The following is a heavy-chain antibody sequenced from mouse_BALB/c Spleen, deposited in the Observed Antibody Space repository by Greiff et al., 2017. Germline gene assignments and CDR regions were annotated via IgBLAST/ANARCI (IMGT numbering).Heavy chain of an antibody. V-gene: IGHV5-17*02. D-gene: IGHD4-1*01. Sequence: EVQGVESGGGLVQPGGSRKLSCAASGFTFSSFGMHWVRQAPEKGLEWVAYISSGSSTIYYADTVKGRFTISRDNPKNTLFLQMTSLRSEDTAMYYCARTGKGAWFAYWGQGTLVTVSA. J-gene: IGHJ3*01. CDR1: GFTFSSFG. CDR3: ARTGKGAWFAY. CDR2: ISSGSSTI.